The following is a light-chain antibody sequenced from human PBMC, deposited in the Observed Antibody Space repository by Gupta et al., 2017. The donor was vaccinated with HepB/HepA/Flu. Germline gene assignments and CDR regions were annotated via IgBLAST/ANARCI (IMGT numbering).Light chain of an antibody. V-gene: IGKV2-28*01. Sequence: DIVMTQSPLSLPVTTGEPAYISCRSSQSLLHSNGYNYLDWYLQKPGQSPQLLIYLGSNRASGVPDRFSGSGSGTDFTLKISRVEAEDVGFYYCMQALQTPWTFGQGTKVEIK. J-gene: IGKJ1*01. CDR2: LGS. CDR1: QSLLHSNGYNY. CDR3: MQALQTPWT.